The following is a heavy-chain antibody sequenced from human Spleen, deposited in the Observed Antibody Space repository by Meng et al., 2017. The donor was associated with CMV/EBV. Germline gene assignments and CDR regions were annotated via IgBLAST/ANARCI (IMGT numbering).Heavy chain of an antibody. CDR3: ARGRRSNGNYFDR. D-gene: IGHD2-8*01. V-gene: IGHV5-51*01. CDR2: IYPGDSDT. CDR1: GYSFTNYW. Sequence: GESLKISCKGSGYSFTNYWIGWVRQMPGKGLEWMGIIYPGDSDTRYSPSFQGQVTISADKSTNTASLQWRSLKASDTAIFYCARGRRSNGNYFDRWGQGTLVTVSS. J-gene: IGHJ4*02.